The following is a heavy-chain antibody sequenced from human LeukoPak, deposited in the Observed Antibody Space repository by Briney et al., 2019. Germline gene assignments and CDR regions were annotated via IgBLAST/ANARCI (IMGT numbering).Heavy chain of an antibody. Sequence: PGGSLRLSCAASGFTFSSYSMNWVRQAPGKGLEWVSSISSSSSYIYYADSVKGRFTISRDNAKNSLYLQMNSLRAEDTAVYYCASLGYCSSTSCYAFDYWGQGTLVTVSS. CDR3: ASLGYCSSTSCYAFDY. D-gene: IGHD2-2*01. J-gene: IGHJ4*02. CDR1: GFTFSSYS. CDR2: ISSSSSYI. V-gene: IGHV3-21*01.